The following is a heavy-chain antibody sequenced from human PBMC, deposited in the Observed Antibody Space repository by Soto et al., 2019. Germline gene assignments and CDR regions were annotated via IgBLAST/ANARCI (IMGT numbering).Heavy chain of an antibody. J-gene: IGHJ4*02. CDR1: GLAFRNFA. V-gene: IGHV3-23*01. D-gene: IGHD2-15*01. Sequence: GGSLRLSCEASGLAFRNFAMSWVRQAPGKGMEWLSAISGSGDVTHYPGSVKGRFTISRDNSKSTIYLQMDSLRVEDTAVYYCANDGAGYCTGGKCYSYWGPGTLVTVSS. CDR3: ANDGAGYCTGGKCYSY. CDR2: ISGSGDVT.